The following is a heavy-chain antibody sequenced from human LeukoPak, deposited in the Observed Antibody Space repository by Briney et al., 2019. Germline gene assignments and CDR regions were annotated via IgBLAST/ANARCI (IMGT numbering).Heavy chain of an antibody. V-gene: IGHV3-23*01. D-gene: IGHD3-10*01. CDR1: GFTFSNYA. Sequence: PGGSLRLSCAAYGFTFSNYAMSWVRQAPGMGLEWVSAITDSGGDTYHADSIKGRFTISRDNSKNTLYLQMNSLRADDTAVYYCAKGSSGSRPYYFDYWGQGTLVTVSS. CDR2: ITDSGGDT. CDR3: AKGSSGSRPYYFDY. J-gene: IGHJ4*02.